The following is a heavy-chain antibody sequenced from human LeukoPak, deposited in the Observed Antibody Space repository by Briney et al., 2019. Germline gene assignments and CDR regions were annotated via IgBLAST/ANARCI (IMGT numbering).Heavy chain of an antibody. CDR2: IYYSGNT. V-gene: IGHV4-39*01. J-gene: IGHJ5*02. CDR3: ASLYDYVWEGWFDP. CDR1: GGSISSSSYS. D-gene: IGHD3-16*01. Sequence: SETLSLTCTVSGGSISSSSYSWGWLPQPPGGGRGWFGSIYYSGNTYYNPSLKSRVTISVDTSKNQFSLKLSSVTAADTAVYYCASLYDYVWEGWFDPWGQGTLVTVSS.